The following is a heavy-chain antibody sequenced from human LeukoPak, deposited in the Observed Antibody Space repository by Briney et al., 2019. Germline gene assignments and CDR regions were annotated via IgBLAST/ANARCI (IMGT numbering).Heavy chain of an antibody. CDR2: IYYSGST. J-gene: IGHJ6*03. CDR1: GGSISSSSYY. Sequence: PSETLSLTCTVSGGSISSSSYYWGWIRQPPGKGLEWIGSIYYSGSTYYNPSLKSRVTISEDTSKNQFSLKLSSVTAADTAVYYCASLQNDIVVVPAAIPSTDMDVWGKGTTVTVSS. CDR3: ASLQNDIVVVPAAIPSTDMDV. D-gene: IGHD2-2*01. V-gene: IGHV4-39*01.